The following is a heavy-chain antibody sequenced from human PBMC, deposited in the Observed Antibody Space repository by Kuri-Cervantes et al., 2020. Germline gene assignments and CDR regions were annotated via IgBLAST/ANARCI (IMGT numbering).Heavy chain of an antibody. J-gene: IGHJ3*02. CDR2: IFSNDEK. Sequence: SGPTLVKPTETLTLTCTFSGFSLSNARMGVSWIRQPPGKALEWLTHIFSNDEKSSSTSLKSRLTISKDTNKSQVVLTMTNMDPVDTATYYCARMFVITMIADAFDIWGQGTMVTVSS. D-gene: IGHD3-22*01. V-gene: IGHV2-26*01. CDR1: GFSLSNARMG. CDR3: ARMFVITMIADAFDI.